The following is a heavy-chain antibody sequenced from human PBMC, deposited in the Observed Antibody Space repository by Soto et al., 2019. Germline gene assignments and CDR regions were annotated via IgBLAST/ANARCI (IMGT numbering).Heavy chain of an antibody. J-gene: IGHJ4*02. D-gene: IGHD4-17*01. CDR1: GYTFVTYG. CDR2: ISNHNGNT. V-gene: IGHV1-18*01. Sequence: QVQLVQSGAEMKKPGASVRVSCKASGYTFVTYGISWVRQAPGQGLEWLGWISNHNGNTKFAQKVQGRVTMTTDISTTTAYMELRSLRSDDTAVYYCARDLYDYGVFDFWGQGTLVTVSS. CDR3: ARDLYDYGVFDF.